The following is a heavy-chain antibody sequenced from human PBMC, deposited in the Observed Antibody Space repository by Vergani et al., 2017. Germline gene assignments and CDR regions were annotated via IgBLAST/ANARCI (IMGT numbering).Heavy chain of an antibody. CDR1: GFTFSSYA. CDR2: ISGSGGST. J-gene: IGHJ4*02. CDR3: ARGLIPKTFSSSWNYFDY. V-gene: IGHV3-23*01. D-gene: IGHD6-13*01. Sequence: EVQLLESGGGLVQPGGSLRLSCAASGFTFSSYAMSWVRQAPGKGLEWVSAISGSGGSTYYADSVKGRFTISRDNSKNTLYLQMNSLRAEDTAVYYCARGLIPKTFSSSWNYFDYWGQGTLVTVSS.